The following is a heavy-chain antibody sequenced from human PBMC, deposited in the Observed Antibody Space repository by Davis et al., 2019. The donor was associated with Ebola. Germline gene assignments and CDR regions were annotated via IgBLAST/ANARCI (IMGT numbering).Heavy chain of an antibody. J-gene: IGHJ4*02. V-gene: IGHV1-2*04. CDR1: GYTFTGYY. Sequence: ASVKVSCKASGYTFTGYYMHWVRQAPGQGLEWMGCINPNSGGTNYAEKFQDWVTVTRDTAISTAYMELSRLRSNDTAVYYCARGPPDIVVVPAATYFDYWGQGTLVTVSS. CDR3: ARGPPDIVVVPAATYFDY. D-gene: IGHD2-2*01. CDR2: INPNSGGT.